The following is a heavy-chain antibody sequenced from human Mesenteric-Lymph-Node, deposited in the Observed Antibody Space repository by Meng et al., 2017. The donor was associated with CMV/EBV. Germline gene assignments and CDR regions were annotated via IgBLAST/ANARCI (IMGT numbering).Heavy chain of an antibody. Sequence: GESLKISCAASGFSFSDSYMTWIRQAPGKGLEWISHISDSGSTKYYADSVTDRFTISRDNAKNSVYLQMNGLRAEDTAVYYCARDHPSYGMDVWGQGTTVTVSS. CDR2: ISDSGSTK. V-gene: IGHV3-11*04. J-gene: IGHJ6*02. CDR3: ARDHPSYGMDV. CDR1: GFSFSDSY.